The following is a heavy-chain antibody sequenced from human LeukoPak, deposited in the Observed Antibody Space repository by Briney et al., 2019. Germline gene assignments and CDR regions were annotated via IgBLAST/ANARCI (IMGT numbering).Heavy chain of an antibody. CDR2: ISRGGVMS. CDR1: GLTFSGYA. V-gene: IGHV3-23*01. CDR3: VSRAGSPWGPFDD. Sequence: TWGSLRLSCAASGLTFSGYARSWIRQAPGKGLEWVWAISRGGVMSYYADCVKGRFTISRDNYNNTLYLHMNSLRAEDTAVYYCVSRAGSPWGPFDDWGQGTLVTVSS. J-gene: IGHJ4*02. D-gene: IGHD7-27*01.